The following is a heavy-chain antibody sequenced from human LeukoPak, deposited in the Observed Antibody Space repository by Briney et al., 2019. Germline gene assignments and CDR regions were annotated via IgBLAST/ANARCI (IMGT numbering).Heavy chain of an antibody. J-gene: IGHJ4*02. V-gene: IGHV3-74*01. Sequence: GGSLRLSCAASGFTFSSYWMHWVRQTPGKGLVWVSRINSDGSSTSYADSVKGRFTISRDNAKNTVYLQMNSLRAEDTAVYYCARRAGAYSHPYDYWGQGTLVTVSS. CDR1: GFTFSSYW. D-gene: IGHD4/OR15-4a*01. CDR3: ARRAGAYSHPYDY. CDR2: INSDGSST.